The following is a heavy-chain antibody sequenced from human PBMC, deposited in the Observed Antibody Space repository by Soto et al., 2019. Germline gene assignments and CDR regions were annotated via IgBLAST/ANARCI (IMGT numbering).Heavy chain of an antibody. CDR2: IYWDDVK. CDR1: GFSLTTRGVG. V-gene: IGHV2-5*02. D-gene: IGHD3-16*01. Sequence: QITLKESGPTLVKPTQTLTLTCTFSGFSLTTRGVGVGWIRQPPGKALDCLALIYWDDVKRYSPSLQSRLSITKDTSKNQVVLTMNNVDPVDTATYYCAHIPNYYQYDWFDPWGQGTLVSVSS. CDR3: AHIPNYYQYDWFDP. J-gene: IGHJ5*02.